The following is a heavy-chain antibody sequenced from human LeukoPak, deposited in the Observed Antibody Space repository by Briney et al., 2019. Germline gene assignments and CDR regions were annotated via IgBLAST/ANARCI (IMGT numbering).Heavy chain of an antibody. CDR2: IHQRGDT. CDR3: ARGGRRGPFYNY. V-gene: IGHV4-34*01. D-gene: IGHD2/OR15-2a*01. J-gene: IGHJ4*02. Sequence: PSETLSLTCAVYGGPFSEYYCSWFRQPPGKGLEWVGEIHQRGDTHANPTLKSRVTISIDTSKMQFSLNLPSVTAADTAMYFCARGGRRGPFYNYWGQGTLVIVSS. CDR1: GGPFSEYY.